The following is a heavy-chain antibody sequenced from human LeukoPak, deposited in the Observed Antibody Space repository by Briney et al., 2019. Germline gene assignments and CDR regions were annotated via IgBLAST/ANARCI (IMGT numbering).Heavy chain of an antibody. CDR3: ARGGDYGDLRYFDY. D-gene: IGHD4-17*01. Sequence: SETLSLICTVSVGSLRNYYWTWVRQPAGKGLEWIGRIYTTGSTNYNPSLKSRVTFSVDTSKNQFSLKLNSVTAADTAVYYCARGGDYGDLRYFDYWGQGTLVTASS. V-gene: IGHV4-4*07. CDR1: VGSLRNYY. CDR2: IYTTGST. J-gene: IGHJ4*02.